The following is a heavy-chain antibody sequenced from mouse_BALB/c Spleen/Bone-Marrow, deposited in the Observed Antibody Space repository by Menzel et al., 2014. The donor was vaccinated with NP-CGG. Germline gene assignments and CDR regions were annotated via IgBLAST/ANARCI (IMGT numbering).Heavy chain of an antibody. D-gene: IGHD1-1*01. CDR3: ARDYYGSSYWYFDV. J-gene: IGHJ1*01. V-gene: IGHV7-1*02. CDR2: SRNKANDYTT. Sequence: DVQLVESGGGLVQPGGSLRLSCATSGFTFSDFYMEWVRQPPGKRLEWIAASRNKANDYTTEYSASVKGRFIVSRDTSQSILYLQMNALRAEDTAIYYCARDYYGSSYWYFDVWGAGTTVTVSP. CDR1: GFTFSDFY.